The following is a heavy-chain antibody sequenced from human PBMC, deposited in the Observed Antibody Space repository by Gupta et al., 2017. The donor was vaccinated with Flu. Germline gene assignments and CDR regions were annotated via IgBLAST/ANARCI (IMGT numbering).Heavy chain of an antibody. D-gene: IGHD6-13*01. Sequence: RLAPGKGLEWVSGISWNSGSVGYADSVKGRFTISRDNAKKSLNLQMDSLRTEDTAFYYCVKDSLSSSWSLFDYWGQGTLVTVSS. V-gene: IGHV3-9*01. CDR3: VKDSLSSSWSLFDY. CDR2: ISWNSGSV. J-gene: IGHJ4*02.